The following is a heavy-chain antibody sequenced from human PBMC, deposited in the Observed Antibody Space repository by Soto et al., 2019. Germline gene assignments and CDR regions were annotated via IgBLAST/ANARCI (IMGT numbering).Heavy chain of an antibody. CDR2: IYYSGST. Sequence: TSETLSLTCTVSGGSISSYYWSWIRQPPGKGLGWIGYIYYSGSTNYNPSLKSRVTISVDTSKNQFSLKLSSVTAADTAVYYCARLFSSGWYPDYWGQGTLVTVSS. CDR3: ARLFSSGWYPDY. CDR1: GGSISSYY. D-gene: IGHD6-19*01. V-gene: IGHV4-59*01. J-gene: IGHJ4*02.